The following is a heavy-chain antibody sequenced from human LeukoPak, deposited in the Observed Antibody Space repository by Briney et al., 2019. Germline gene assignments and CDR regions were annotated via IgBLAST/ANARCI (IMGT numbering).Heavy chain of an antibody. CDR1: GFTFSSYG. Sequence: GRSLRLSCAASGFTFSSYGMHWVRQAPGKGLEWVAVISYDGSNKYYADSVKGRFTISRDNSKNTLYLQMNSLRAEDTAMYYCAKDPYGSGSSHMDVWGQGTTVTVSS. CDR3: AKDPYGSGSSHMDV. V-gene: IGHV3-30*18. D-gene: IGHD3-10*01. CDR2: ISYDGSNK. J-gene: IGHJ6*02.